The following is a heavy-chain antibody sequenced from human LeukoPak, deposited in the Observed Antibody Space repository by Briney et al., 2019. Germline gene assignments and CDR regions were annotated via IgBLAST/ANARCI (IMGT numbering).Heavy chain of an antibody. J-gene: IGHJ4*02. V-gene: IGHV3-23*01. CDR2: ISDSGDYT. CDR3: AKGTSIRKYCTNGVCSPFDY. D-gene: IGHD2-8*01. CDR1: GFTFSSYA. Sequence: GGSLRLSCAGSGFTFSSYAMSWVRQAPGQGLEWVSAISDSGDYTSYADSVRGRFTISRDNSRNTLYLQMISLRPEDTAVYYCAKGTSIRKYCTNGVCSPFDYWGQGTLVTVSS.